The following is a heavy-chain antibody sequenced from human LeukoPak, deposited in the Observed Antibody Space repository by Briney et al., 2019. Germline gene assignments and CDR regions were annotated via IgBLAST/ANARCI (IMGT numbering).Heavy chain of an antibody. D-gene: IGHD3-9*01. V-gene: IGHV4-31*03. CDR1: GGSISSGGYY. CDR2: IYYSGST. J-gene: IGHJ5*02. Sequence: PSQTLSLTCTVSGGSISSGGYYWSWIRQHPGKGLEWIGYIYYSGSTYHNPSLKSRVTISVDTSKNQFSLKLSSVTAADTAVYYCARSHYDILTGYSNWFDPWGQGTLVTVSS. CDR3: ARSHYDILTGYSNWFDP.